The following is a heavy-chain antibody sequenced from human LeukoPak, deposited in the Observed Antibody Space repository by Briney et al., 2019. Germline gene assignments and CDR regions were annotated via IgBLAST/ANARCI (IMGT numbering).Heavy chain of an antibody. V-gene: IGHV4-39*01. CDR2: IYYSGSS. CDR3: ARRAYCSSTSCYYYYYYGMDV. D-gene: IGHD2-2*01. Sequence: SETLSLTCTVSGGSIRSSSYYWGWIRQPPGKVLEWIGSIYYSGSSYYNPSLKSRVTTSVDTSKNQFSLKLSSVTAADTAVYYCARRAYCSSTSCYYYYYYGMDVWGQGTTVTVSS. J-gene: IGHJ6*02. CDR1: GGSIRSSSYY.